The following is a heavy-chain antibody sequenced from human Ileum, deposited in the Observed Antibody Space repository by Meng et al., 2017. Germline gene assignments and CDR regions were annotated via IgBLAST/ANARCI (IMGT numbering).Heavy chain of an antibody. CDR2: FYYPALA. V-gene: IGHV4-39*02. Sequence: QLQLQESGPGLVKPSETRSLTSTRSGGSISGSTYYWVWIRQPPGKGLEWIGSFYYPALASYNPSLKSRVTISADTSRNNFSLRLTSVTAADTAVYYCASRYSSSPGWFDPWGQGTLVTVSS. CDR3: ASRYSSSPGWFDP. J-gene: IGHJ5*02. CDR1: GGSISGSTYY. D-gene: IGHD6-6*01.